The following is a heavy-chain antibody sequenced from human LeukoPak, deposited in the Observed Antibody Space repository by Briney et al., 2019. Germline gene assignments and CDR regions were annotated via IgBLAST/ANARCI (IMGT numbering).Heavy chain of an antibody. D-gene: IGHD5-18*01. Sequence: GESLKISCKGSGYSFTSYWIGWVRQMPGKGLEWMGIIYPDDSDTRYSPSFQGQVTISADKSISTAYLQWSSLKASDTAMYYCARVITSPWDTAMVETTNWFDPWGQGTLVTVSS. CDR2: IYPDDSDT. J-gene: IGHJ5*02. CDR3: ARVITSPWDTAMVETTNWFDP. V-gene: IGHV5-51*01. CDR1: GYSFTSYW.